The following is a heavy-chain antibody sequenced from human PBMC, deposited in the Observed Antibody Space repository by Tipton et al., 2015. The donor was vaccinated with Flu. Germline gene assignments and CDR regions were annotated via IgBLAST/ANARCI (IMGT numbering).Heavy chain of an antibody. Sequence: TLSLTCTVSGGSLSGYYWSWIRQPAGKGLEWIGRIYTGGDSYYNPSLKSRVTMSVDTSKNQFSLKLDSMTAADTAVYFCARDGYSGYDFGYYFDSWGQGTLVTVST. CDR2: IYTGGDS. V-gene: IGHV4-4*07. J-gene: IGHJ4*02. CDR3: ARDGYSGYDFGYYFDS. CDR1: GGSLSGYY. D-gene: IGHD5-12*01.